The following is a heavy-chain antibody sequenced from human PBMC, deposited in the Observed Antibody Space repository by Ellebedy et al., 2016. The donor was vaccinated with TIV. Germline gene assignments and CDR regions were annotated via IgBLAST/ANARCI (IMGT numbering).Heavy chain of an antibody. CDR3: ARHPELTDTDMRKRFYFDY. V-gene: IGHV4-39*01. J-gene: IGHJ4*02. Sequence: SETLSLTXTVSGDSISSRNSYWGWIRQSPGKGLEWIANTYYTGSTYYNPSLKSRVAIYVDTSKNQFSLQLTSVTAADTALYYCARHPELTDTDMRKRFYFDYWGQGALVTVAS. CDR1: GDSISSRNSY. D-gene: IGHD5-18*01. CDR2: TYYTGST.